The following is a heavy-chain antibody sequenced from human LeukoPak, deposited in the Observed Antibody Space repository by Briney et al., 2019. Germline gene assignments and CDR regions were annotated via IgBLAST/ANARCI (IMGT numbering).Heavy chain of an antibody. CDR3: ARVGLGDTAMVHIDY. D-gene: IGHD5-18*01. CDR2: INHSGST. J-gene: IGHJ4*02. CDR1: GGSISSYY. Sequence: SESLSLTCTVSGGSISSYYWGWSRQRPGEGVEWSGEINHSGSTNYNPSLKSRVTISVDTSKTQFSLKLSSVTAADTAVYYCARVGLGDTAMVHIDYWGQGTLVTVSS. V-gene: IGHV4-34*01.